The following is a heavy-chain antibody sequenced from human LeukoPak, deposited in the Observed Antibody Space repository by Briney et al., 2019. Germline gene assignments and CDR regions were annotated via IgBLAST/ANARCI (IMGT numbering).Heavy chain of an antibody. D-gene: IGHD6-19*01. CDR1: GFTFSSYA. V-gene: IGHV3-23*01. Sequence: GGSLRLSCAASGFTFSSYAMSWVRQAPGKGLEWISAISGSGGSTYYADSVKGRFTISRDNSKNTLYLQMNSLRAEDTAVYYCAKDQWLVQKSPNYYGMDVWGQGTTVTVSS. CDR3: AKDQWLVQKSPNYYGMDV. CDR2: ISGSGGST. J-gene: IGHJ6*02.